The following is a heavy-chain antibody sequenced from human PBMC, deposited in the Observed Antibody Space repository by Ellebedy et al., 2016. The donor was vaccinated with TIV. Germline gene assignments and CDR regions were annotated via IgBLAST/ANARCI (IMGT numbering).Heavy chain of an antibody. D-gene: IGHD3-10*01. J-gene: IGHJ6*02. CDR1: GFTFSSYA. Sequence: GGSLRLSCAASGFTFSSYAMSWLRQAPGKGLEWVGIIRSQPHGGTTQYAASVNGRFTISRDDSKSIAYLHMNSLKTDDTAVYFCTRDKIVGSGNYIYQFFYDGMDVWGQGTTVIVSS. CDR2: IRSQPHGGTT. V-gene: IGHV3-49*03. CDR3: TRDKIVGSGNYIYQFFYDGMDV.